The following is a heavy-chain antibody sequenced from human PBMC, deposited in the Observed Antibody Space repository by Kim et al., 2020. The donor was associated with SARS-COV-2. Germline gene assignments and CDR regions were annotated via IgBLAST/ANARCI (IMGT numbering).Heavy chain of an antibody. Sequence: GGSLRLSCAASGFTFSSYAMSWVRQAPGKGLEWVSAISGSGGSTYYADSVKGRSTISRDNSKNTLYLQMNSLRAEDTAVYYCAKYSSSWYFRGYWGQGTLVTVSS. CDR2: ISGSGGST. D-gene: IGHD6-13*01. CDR1: GFTFSSYA. CDR3: AKYSSSWYFRGY. J-gene: IGHJ4*02. V-gene: IGHV3-23*01.